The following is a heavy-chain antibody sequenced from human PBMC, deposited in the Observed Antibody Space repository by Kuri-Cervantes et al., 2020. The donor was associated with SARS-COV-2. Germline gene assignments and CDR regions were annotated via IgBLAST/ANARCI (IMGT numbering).Heavy chain of an antibody. CDR1: GASISSSTYY. Sequence: GSLRLSCTVSGASISSSTYYWGWIRQSPGKGLEWIGSIYESGDTYYSSSLKSRLSLSVDTSRNQFSLRLTSVTAADTAVYYCARGLGRFDPWGQGTLVTVSS. CDR3: ARGLGRFDP. D-gene: IGHD1-26*01. J-gene: IGHJ5*02. CDR2: IYESGDT. V-gene: IGHV4-39*01.